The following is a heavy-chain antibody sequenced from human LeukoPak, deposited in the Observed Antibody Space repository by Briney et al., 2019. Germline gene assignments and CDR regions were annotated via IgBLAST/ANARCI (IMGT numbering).Heavy chain of an antibody. CDR2: IIPIFGTA. V-gene: IGHV1-69*06. Sequence: GASVKVSCKASGGTFSSYAISWVRQAPGQGLEWMGGIIPIFGTANYAQKFQGRVTITADKSTSTAYMELSSLRSEDTAVYYCARSIAAAGRFDFWGQGTLVTVSS. J-gene: IGHJ4*02. D-gene: IGHD6-13*01. CDR3: ARSIAAAGRFDF. CDR1: GGTFSSYA.